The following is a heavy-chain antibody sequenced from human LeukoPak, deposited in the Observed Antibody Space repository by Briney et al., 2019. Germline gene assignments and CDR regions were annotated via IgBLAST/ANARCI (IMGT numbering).Heavy chain of an antibody. J-gene: IGHJ4*02. CDR2: IRYDGSNK. CDR3: AKEIWPTVTTPAHTYFDY. CDR1: GFTFSRYG. D-gene: IGHD4-17*01. Sequence: GGSLRLSCAASGFTFSRYGMHWVRQAPGQGLEWVAFIRYDGSNKYYAHSVKGRFTISRDNSKNTLYLQMNSLRAEDTAVYYCAKEIWPTVTTPAHTYFDYWGQGALVTVSS. V-gene: IGHV3-30*02.